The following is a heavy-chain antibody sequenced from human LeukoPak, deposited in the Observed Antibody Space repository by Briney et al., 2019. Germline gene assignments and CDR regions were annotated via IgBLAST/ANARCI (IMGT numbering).Heavy chain of an antibody. V-gene: IGHV3-74*01. J-gene: IGHJ4*02. CDR2: INGDGSET. D-gene: IGHD5/OR15-5a*01. Sequence: GGSPRLSSAASGFTLSNHWMHWVRQAPGKGLVWVSHINGDGSETNYADSVRGRFTISRDNAKNTLYLQMNSLRVDDTAVYYCTREEGSTDHWGQGTLVTVSS. CDR1: GFTLSNHW. CDR3: TREEGSTDH.